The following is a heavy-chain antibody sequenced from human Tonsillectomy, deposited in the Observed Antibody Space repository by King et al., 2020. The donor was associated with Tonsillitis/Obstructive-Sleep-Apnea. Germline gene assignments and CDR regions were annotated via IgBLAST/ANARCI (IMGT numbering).Heavy chain of an antibody. CDR1: GFTFSSYS. CDR2: ISYDGNSK. V-gene: IGHV3-30*01. CDR3: ARDHGGQAVAGKDWFDP. Sequence: QVQLVESGGGVVQPGRSLRLSCVASGFTFSSYSMHWVRQAPGKGLEWVAVISYDGNSKYYADSVKGRFTISRVDSNNTKHLQMNSLRAEDTAVYYCARDHGGQAVAGKDWFDPWGQGTLVTVSS. J-gene: IGHJ5*02. D-gene: IGHD6-19*01.